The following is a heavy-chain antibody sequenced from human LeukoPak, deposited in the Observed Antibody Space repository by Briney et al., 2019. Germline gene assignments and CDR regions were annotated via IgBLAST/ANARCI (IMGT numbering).Heavy chain of an antibody. J-gene: IGHJ4*02. D-gene: IGHD3-22*01. CDR3: ARDVSHYDRSGYSLDY. CDR2: ISYDGRNK. V-gene: IGHV3-30*04. CDR1: GFIFSTYA. Sequence: GRSLRLSCAASGFIFSTYAMHWVRQAPGKGLEWVAVISYDGRNKYYADSVKGRFSISRDNSKNTLSLQMNSLRPEDTALYYCARDVSHYDRSGYSLDYWGQGTLVTVSS.